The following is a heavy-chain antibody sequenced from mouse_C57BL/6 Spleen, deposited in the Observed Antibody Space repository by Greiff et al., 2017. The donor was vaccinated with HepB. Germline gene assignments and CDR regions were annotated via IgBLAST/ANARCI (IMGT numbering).Heavy chain of an antibody. CDR3: ARGSTTVVADYFDY. V-gene: IGHV1-64*01. CDR1: GYTFTSYW. Sequence: VQLQQPGAELVKPGASVKLSCKASGYTFTSYWMHWVKQRPGQGLEWIGMIHPNSGSTNYNEKFKSKATLTVDKSSSTAYMQLSSLTSEDSAVYYCARGSTTVVADYFDYWGQGTTLTVSS. CDR2: IHPNSGST. J-gene: IGHJ2*01. D-gene: IGHD1-1*01.